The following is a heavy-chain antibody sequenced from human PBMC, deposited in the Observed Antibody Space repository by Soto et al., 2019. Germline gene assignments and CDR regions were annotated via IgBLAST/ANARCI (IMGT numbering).Heavy chain of an antibody. CDR1: GYTFTTFA. CDR2: ISPYNGNI. D-gene: IGHD4-17*01. J-gene: IGHJ4*02. CDR3: ARGDDHYLTVPFDY. V-gene: IGHV1-18*01. Sequence: ASVKVSCKASGYTFTTFAIAWVRQAPGQGLEWMGWISPYNGNINYRQKFKGRVTLTTDTSTNTVYMELRSLTSDDTALYYCARGDDHYLTVPFDYWGQGTLVTVSS.